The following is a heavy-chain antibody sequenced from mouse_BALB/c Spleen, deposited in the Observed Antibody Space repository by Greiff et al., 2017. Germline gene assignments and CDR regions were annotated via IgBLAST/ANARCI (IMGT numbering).Heavy chain of an antibody. CDR2: IRNKANGYTT. J-gene: IGHJ4*01. D-gene: IGHD2-4*01. Sequence: EVMLVESGGGLVQPGGSLRLSCATSGFTFTDYYMSWVRQPPGKALEWLGFIRNKANGYTTEYSASVKGRFTISRDNSQSILYLQMNTLRAEDSATYYCARDMITTRPSYAMDYWGQGTSVTVSS. CDR1: GFTFTDYY. V-gene: IGHV7-3*02. CDR3: ARDMITTRPSYAMDY.